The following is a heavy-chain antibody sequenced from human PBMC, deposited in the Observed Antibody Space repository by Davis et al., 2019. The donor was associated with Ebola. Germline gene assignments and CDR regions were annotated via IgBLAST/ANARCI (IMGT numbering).Heavy chain of an antibody. CDR1: GFTFDDYA. D-gene: IGHD3-3*01. CDR3: AKDRGRITIFGVVISRKKIRGYAFDI. J-gene: IGHJ3*02. V-gene: IGHV3-43*02. Sequence: PGGSLRLSCAASGFTFDDYAMHWVRQAPGKGLEWVSLISGDGGSTYYADSVKGRFTISRDNSKNSLYLQMNSLRTEDTALYYCAKDRGRITIFGVVISRKKIRGYAFDIWGQGTMVTVSS. CDR2: ISGDGGST.